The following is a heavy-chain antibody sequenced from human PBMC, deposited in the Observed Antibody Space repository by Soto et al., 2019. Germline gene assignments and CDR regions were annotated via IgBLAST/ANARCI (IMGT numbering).Heavy chain of an antibody. CDR1: GGSFSGYF. D-gene: IGHD3-10*01. J-gene: IGHJ4*02. Sequence: SETLSLTCAVFGGSFSGYFWSWVRQPPGRGLDWIGEIVHSGSTNYNPSLKSRVTISIDTSKNQFSLKLSSVTAADTAVYYCASGTHFYGIDYWGQGALVTVSS. V-gene: IGHV4-34*12. CDR3: ASGTHFYGIDY. CDR2: IVHSGST.